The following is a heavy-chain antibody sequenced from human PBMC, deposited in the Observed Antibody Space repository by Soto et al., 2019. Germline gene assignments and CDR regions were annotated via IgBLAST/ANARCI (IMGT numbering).Heavy chain of an antibody. CDR1: GGSISTYY. CDR3: ARAPGIIGTTDYFED. Sequence: PSETLSLTCTFSGGSISTYYWNWIRQSPGNKLEWIGYIYYSGSTNYNPSLKSRVTVSVDTSKNEFSLKLSSVTAADTAVYYCARAPGIIGTTDYFEDWGQGTPVTVSS. CDR2: IYYSGST. J-gene: IGHJ4*02. V-gene: IGHV4-59*01. D-gene: IGHD1-7*01.